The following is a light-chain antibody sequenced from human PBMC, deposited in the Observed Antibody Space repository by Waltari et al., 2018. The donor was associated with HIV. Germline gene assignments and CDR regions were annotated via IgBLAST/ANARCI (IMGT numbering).Light chain of an antibody. CDR2: AAS. J-gene: IGKJ4*01. Sequence: DIQMTQSPSSVSASVGDRVTITCRARQAVSTWLAWYQQKPGKAPNLLIYAASSLQSGVSSRFSGSGTGTDFTLTINNLQPEDLATYYCQQANSFPLTFGGGTKVDIK. CDR1: QAVSTW. CDR3: QQANSFPLT. V-gene: IGKV1D-12*01.